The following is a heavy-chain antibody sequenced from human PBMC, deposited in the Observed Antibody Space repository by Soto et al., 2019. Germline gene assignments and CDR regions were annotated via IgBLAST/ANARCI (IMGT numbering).Heavy chain of an antibody. CDR2: ISSSSSTI. D-gene: IGHD5-18*01. Sequence: EVQLVESGGGLVQPGGSLRLSCAASGFTFSSYSMNWVRQAPGKGLEWVSYISSSSSTIYYADSVKGRFTISRDNAKNSLDLQMNSPGGEDTAVYYCASIGYRYCSDPFDYWGQGTLVTVSS. J-gene: IGHJ4*02. CDR1: GFTFSSYS. V-gene: IGHV3-48*01. CDR3: ASIGYRYCSDPFDY.